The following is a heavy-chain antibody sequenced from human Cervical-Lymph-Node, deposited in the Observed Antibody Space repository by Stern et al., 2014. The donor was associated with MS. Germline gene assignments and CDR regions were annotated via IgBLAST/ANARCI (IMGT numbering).Heavy chain of an antibody. CDR2: ISGSGDNT. CDR3: AKRGYCQSTSCYFDY. V-gene: IGHV3-23*04. D-gene: IGHD2-2*01. CDR1: GFTFSSFA. Sequence: EVQLVESGGGLVQPGGSLRLSCAASGFTFSSFAMSWIRQAPGKGLEWVSAISGSGDNTYYADSAKGRFTISRDNSKNTLYLQMNSLRADDTAVYYCAKRGYCQSTSCYFDYWGQGTLVTVSS. J-gene: IGHJ4*02.